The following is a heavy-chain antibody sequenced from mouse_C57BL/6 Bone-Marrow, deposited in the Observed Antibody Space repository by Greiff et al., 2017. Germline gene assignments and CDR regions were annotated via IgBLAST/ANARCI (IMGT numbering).Heavy chain of an antibody. CDR2: IYPGSGNT. V-gene: IGHV1-66*01. CDR1: GYSFTSYY. D-gene: IGHD2-4*01. J-gene: IGHJ2*01. Sequence: QVQLQQSGPELVKPGASVKISCKASGYSFTSYYIHWVKQRPGQGLEWIGWIYPGSGNTKYNEKFKGKATLTADTSSSTAYMQLSSLTSEDSAVYYCAVHDWGSTMIRNYFDYWGQGTTLTVSS. CDR3: AVHDWGSTMIRNYFDY.